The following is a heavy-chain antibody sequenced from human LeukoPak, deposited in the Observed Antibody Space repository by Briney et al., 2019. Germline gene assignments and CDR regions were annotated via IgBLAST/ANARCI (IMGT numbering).Heavy chain of an antibody. J-gene: IGHJ6*02. CDR1: GGSISSGSYY. D-gene: IGHD6-13*01. V-gene: IGHV4-61*02. CDR2: IYTSGST. CDR3: ARDDGIAAAGTYYYYGMDV. Sequence: SQTLSLTCTVSGGSISSGSYYWSWIRQPAGKGLEWIGRIYTSGSTYYNPSLKSRVTISVDTSKNQFSLKLSSVTAADTAVYYCARDDGIAAAGTYYYYGMDVWGQGTTVTVSS.